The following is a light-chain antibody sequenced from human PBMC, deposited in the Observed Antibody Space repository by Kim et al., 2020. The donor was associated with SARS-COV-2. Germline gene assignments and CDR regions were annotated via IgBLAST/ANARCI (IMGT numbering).Light chain of an antibody. J-gene: IGKJ2*01. CDR3: QQYFSSPYT. V-gene: IGKV4-1*01. CDR1: QSVLYSSKNKNF. CDR2: WAS. Sequence: RATIKCKSSQSVLYSSKNKNFLAWYQKKPGQPPKVLIDWASTRESGVPDRFSGSGSATDFTLTISSLQAEDVAVYFCQQYFSSPYTFGQGTKLEI.